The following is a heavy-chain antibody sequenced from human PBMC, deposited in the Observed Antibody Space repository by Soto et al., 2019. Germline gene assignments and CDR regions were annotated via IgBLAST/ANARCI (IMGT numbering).Heavy chain of an antibody. CDR1: GFTFSSYG. CDR3: AKRDCIRTSCRHGYYYGMDV. Sequence: QVQLVESGGGVVQPGRSLRLSCAASGFTFSSYGMHWVRQAPGKGLEWVAVISSDGSNKYYADSVKGRFTISRDNSKSTLHLKMNCLRAEDTAVYYCAKRDCIRTSCRHGYYYGMDVWGQGSTVTVSS. J-gene: IGHJ6*02. D-gene: IGHD2-2*01. V-gene: IGHV3-30*18. CDR2: ISSDGSNK.